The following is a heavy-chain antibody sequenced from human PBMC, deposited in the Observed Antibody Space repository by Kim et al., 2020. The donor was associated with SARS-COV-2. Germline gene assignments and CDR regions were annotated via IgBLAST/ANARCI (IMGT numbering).Heavy chain of an antibody. V-gene: IGHV6-1*01. D-gene: IGHD3-10*01. J-gene: IGHJ6*02. CDR2: TYYRSKWYN. CDR1: GDSVSSNSAA. CDR3: ARDYGSGSYYNVRTMSYYNYYGMDV. Sequence: SQTLSLTCAISGDSVSSNSAAWNWIRQSPSRGLEWLGRTYYRSKWYNDYAVSVKSRITINPDTSKNQFSLQLNSVTPEDTAVYYCARDYGSGSYYNVRTMSYYNYYGMDVWGQGTTVTVSS.